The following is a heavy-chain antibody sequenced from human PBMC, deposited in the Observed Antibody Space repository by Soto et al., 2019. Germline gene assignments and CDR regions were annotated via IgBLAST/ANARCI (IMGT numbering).Heavy chain of an antibody. V-gene: IGHV4-59*01. CDR1: GGSITNFH. CDR2: IYYSGST. J-gene: IGHJ4*02. D-gene: IGHD3-9*01. Sequence: SETLSLTCTVSGGSITNFHWSWIRQPPGKGLEWIGYIYYSGSTNYNPSLKSRVTMSIDTSKNQFSLKLISVTAADTAAYYCAAYDSEGYFDYWGQGALVTVSS. CDR3: AAYDSEGYFDY.